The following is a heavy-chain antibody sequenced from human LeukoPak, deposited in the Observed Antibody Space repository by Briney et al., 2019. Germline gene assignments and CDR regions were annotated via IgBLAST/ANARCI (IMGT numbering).Heavy chain of an antibody. V-gene: IGHV3-21*01. Sequence: GGSLRLSCAASGFTFSSCSMNWVRQAPGKGLEWVSSISSSSSYIYYADSVKGRSTISRDNAKNSLYLQMNSLRAEDTAVYYCASSTSYYYGSGSFYGMDVWGKGTTVTVSS. CDR3: ASSTSYYYGSGSFYGMDV. CDR2: ISSSSSYI. J-gene: IGHJ6*04. CDR1: GFTFSSCS. D-gene: IGHD3-10*01.